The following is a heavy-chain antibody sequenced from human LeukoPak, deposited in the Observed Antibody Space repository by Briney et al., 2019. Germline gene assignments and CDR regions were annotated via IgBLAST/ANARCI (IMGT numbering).Heavy chain of an antibody. CDR2: IYYSGST. J-gene: IGHJ4*02. V-gene: IGHV4-59*08. Sequence: SETLSLTCTVSGGSISSYYWSWIRQPPGKGLEWIGYIYYSGSTNYNPSLKSRVTISVDTSKNQFSLKLSSVTAADTAVYYCARHTDKFGIGDLRHWGQGTLVTVSS. CDR1: GGSISSYY. CDR3: ARHTDKFGIGDLRH. D-gene: IGHD2-21*01.